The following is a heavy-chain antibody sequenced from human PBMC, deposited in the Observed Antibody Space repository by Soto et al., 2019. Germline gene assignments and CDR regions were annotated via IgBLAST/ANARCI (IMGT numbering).Heavy chain of an antibody. CDR1: GFTFSSYG. D-gene: IGHD2-2*01. V-gene: IGHV3-33*01. CDR3: ARESSISGGVLDY. J-gene: IGHJ4*02. CDR2: IWYDGSNK. Sequence: QVQLVESGGGVVQPGRSLRLSCAASGFTFSSYGMHWVRQAPGKGLEWVAVIWYDGSNKYYVDSVKGRFTISRDNSKNTLYLQMNSLRAEDTAVYYCARESSISGGVLDYWGQGTLVTVSS.